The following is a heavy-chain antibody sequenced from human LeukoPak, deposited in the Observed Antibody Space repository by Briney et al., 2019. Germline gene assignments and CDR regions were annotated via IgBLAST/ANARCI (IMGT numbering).Heavy chain of an antibody. V-gene: IGHV1-46*01. Sequence: ASVKVSCKASGYTFTSYYMHWVRQAPGQGLEWMGIINPSGGSTSYAQKFQGRVTMTRDTSTSTVYMELSSLRSEDTAVYCCAREGAYYGSGSYYRGYYYYGMDVWGQGTTVTVSS. D-gene: IGHD3-10*01. J-gene: IGHJ6*02. CDR3: AREGAYYGSGSYYRGYYYYGMDV. CDR2: INPSGGST. CDR1: GYTFTSYY.